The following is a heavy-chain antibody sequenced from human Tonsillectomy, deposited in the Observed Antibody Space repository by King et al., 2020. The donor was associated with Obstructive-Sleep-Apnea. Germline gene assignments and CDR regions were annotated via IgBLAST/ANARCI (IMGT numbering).Heavy chain of an antibody. CDR2: ISGSAATT. J-gene: IGHJ4*02. CDR3: AKHRLAVAGRVENLDY. Sequence: VQLVESGGGLVQPGGSLRLSCAASGFTFSSSAMSWVRQAPGKGLEWVSSISGSAATTNYADSVKGRFTISRDNSKDTLYLQMNSLTAEDTAVYFCAKHRLAVAGRVENLDYWGQGTLVTVSS. CDR1: GFTFSSSA. V-gene: IGHV3-23*04. D-gene: IGHD6-19*01.